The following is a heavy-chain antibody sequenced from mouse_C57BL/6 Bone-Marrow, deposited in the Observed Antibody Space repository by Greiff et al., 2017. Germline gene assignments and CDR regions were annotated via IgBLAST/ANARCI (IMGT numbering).Heavy chain of an antibody. Sequence: EVQRVESGGGLVQPGGSLSLSCAASGFTFTDYYMSWVRQPPGKALEWLGFIRNKANGYTTESSASVNGRFTISRDNSQSILYLQMNAMRAEDSATYYCARYNSAWCAYWGQGTLVTVSA. CDR2: IRNKANGYTT. V-gene: IGHV7-3*01. CDR3: ARYNSAWCAY. J-gene: IGHJ3*01. CDR1: GFTFTDYY.